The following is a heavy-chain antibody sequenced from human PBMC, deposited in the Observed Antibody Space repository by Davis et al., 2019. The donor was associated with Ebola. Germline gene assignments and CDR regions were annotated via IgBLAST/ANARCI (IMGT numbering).Heavy chain of an antibody. CDR2: IRYDGSNK. CDR1: GFTFSSYA. Sequence: GESLKISCAASGFTFSSYAMSWVRQAPGKGLEWVAFIRYDGSNKYYADSVKGRFTISRDNSKNTLYLQMNSLRAEDTAVYYCVSSSFDYWGQGTLVTVSS. J-gene: IGHJ4*02. CDR3: VSSSFDY. D-gene: IGHD6-6*01. V-gene: IGHV3-30*02.